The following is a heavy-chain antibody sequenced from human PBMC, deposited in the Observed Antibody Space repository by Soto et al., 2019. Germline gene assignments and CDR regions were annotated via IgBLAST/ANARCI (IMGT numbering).Heavy chain of an antibody. CDR1: GGSISSSSYY. CDR2: IYYSGST. D-gene: IGHD6-19*01. J-gene: IGHJ4*02. V-gene: IGHV4-39*01. Sequence: QLQLQESGPGLVKPSETLSLTCSVSGGSISSSSYYWGWIRQPPGKGLEWIGSIYYSGSTYYNPSLKSRVTISLDTSKNQFSLKLTSVTAADTAVFYCASQKEYGSGWNDYWGQGTLVTVSS. CDR3: ASQKEYGSGWNDY.